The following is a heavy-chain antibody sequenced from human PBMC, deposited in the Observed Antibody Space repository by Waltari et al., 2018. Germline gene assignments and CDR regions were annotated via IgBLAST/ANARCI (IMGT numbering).Heavy chain of an antibody. Sequence: QVQLVQSGAEVKKPGASVKVSCKVSGHTFTELSMHWVRQAPGKGLEWMGGSDPEDGETIYAQRFQDRVTMTEDTSTDTTYMELSSLRSEDTAMYYCATLETSDWYQRDFWGQGTLVTVSS. CDR3: ATLETSDWYQRDF. CDR2: SDPEDGET. CDR1: GHTFTELS. V-gene: IGHV1-24*01. D-gene: IGHD6-19*01. J-gene: IGHJ4*02.